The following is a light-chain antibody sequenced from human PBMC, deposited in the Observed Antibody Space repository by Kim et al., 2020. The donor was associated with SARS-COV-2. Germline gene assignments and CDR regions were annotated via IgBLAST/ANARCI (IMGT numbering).Light chain of an antibody. Sequence: LSPGQPASVSCSGNKLGDEYVFVYQKRPGPSPVLVIYQDAKRPSEIPERFSGSISGNTATLTISETQAMDEADYYCQTWDSSSGVFGTGTKVTVL. CDR3: QTWDSSSGV. V-gene: IGLV3-1*01. J-gene: IGLJ1*01. CDR2: QDA. CDR1: KLGDEY.